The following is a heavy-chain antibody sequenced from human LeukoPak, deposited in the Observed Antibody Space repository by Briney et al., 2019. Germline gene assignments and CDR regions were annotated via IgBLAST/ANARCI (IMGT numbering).Heavy chain of an antibody. J-gene: IGHJ4*02. CDR2: ISSSSSYI. CDR1: GFTFSSYS. Sequence: GGSLRLSCAASGFTFSSYSMNWVRQAPGKGLEWVSSISSSSSYIYYADLVKGRFTISRDNAKNSLYLQMNSLRAEDTAVYYCARASSGHYYFDYWGQGTLVTVSS. D-gene: IGHD6-19*01. V-gene: IGHV3-21*01. CDR3: ARASSGHYYFDY.